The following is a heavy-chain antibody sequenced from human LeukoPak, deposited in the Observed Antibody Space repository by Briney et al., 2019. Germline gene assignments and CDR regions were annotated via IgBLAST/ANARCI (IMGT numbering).Heavy chain of an antibody. CDR3: ARGGNFRLYHYFYMDV. D-gene: IGHD2/OR15-2a*01. Sequence: PSETLSLTCAVSGGSISSGGYSWSWIRQPPGKGLEWIGYIYHSGSTYYNPSLKSRVTISVDTSKNQFSLRLNSVTAADTAVYFCARGGNFRLYHYFYMDVWGKGTTVTVSS. CDR2: IYHSGST. CDR1: GGSISSGGYS. V-gene: IGHV4-30-2*01. J-gene: IGHJ6*03.